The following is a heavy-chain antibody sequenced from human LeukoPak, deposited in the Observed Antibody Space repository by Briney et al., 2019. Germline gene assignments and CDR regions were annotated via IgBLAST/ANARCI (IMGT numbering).Heavy chain of an antibody. V-gene: IGHV1-2*06. CDR3: ARDPTLRYYFDY. J-gene: IGHJ4*02. CDR1: GYTFTGYY. Sequence: ASVKVSCKASGYTFTGYYMHWVRQAPGQGLEWMGRINPNSGGTNYAQKFQGRVTMTRDTSISTAYMELSRLRSDDTAVYYCARDPTLRYYFDYWGQGTLVTVSS. D-gene: IGHD3-10*01. CDR2: INPNSGGT.